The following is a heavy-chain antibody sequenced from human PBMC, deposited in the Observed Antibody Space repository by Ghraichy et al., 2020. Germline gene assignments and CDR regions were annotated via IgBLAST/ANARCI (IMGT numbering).Heavy chain of an antibody. D-gene: IGHD3-9*01. J-gene: IGHJ5*02. CDR2: ISSSGSTI. CDR1: GFTFSSYE. V-gene: IGHV3-48*03. Sequence: GGSLRLSCAASGFTFSSYEMNWVRQAPGKGLEWVSYISSSGSTIYYADSVKGRFTISRDNAKNSLYLQMNSLRAEDTAVYYCARGVLTGYDYEGNWFDPWGQGTLVTVSS. CDR3: ARGVLTGYDYEGNWFDP.